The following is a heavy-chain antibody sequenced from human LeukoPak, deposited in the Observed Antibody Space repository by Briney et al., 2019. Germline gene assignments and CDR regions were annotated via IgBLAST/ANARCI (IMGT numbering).Heavy chain of an antibody. V-gene: IGHV3-66*02. J-gene: IGHJ6*03. Sequence: GGSLRLSCAASGFTVSSNYMSWVRQAPGKGLEWVSVIYSGGSTYYADSVKGRFTISRDNSKNTLYLQMNSLRAEDTAVHYCARLPGPYYYYYMDVWGKGTTVTVSS. CDR3: ARLPGPYYYYYMDV. CDR2: IYSGGST. CDR1: GFTVSSNY.